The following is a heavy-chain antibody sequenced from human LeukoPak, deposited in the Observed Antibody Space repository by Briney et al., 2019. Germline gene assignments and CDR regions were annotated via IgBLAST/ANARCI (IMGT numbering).Heavy chain of an antibody. CDR2: IRYDGSNK. V-gene: IGHV3-30*02. CDR1: GFTFSSYG. CDR3: AKDQCSGGSCALGLDV. D-gene: IGHD2-15*01. Sequence: GGSLRLSCAASGFTFSSYGMHWVRQAPGKGLEWVAFIRYDGSNKYYADSVKGRFTISRDNSKNTLYLQMNSLRAEDTAVYYCAKDQCSGGSCALGLDVWGKGTTVTVYS. J-gene: IGHJ6*04.